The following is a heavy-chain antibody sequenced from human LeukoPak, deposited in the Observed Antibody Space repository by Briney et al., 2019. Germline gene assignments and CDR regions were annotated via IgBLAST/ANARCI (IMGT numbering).Heavy chain of an antibody. Sequence: PGGSLRLSCAASGFTVSSNYMSWVRQAPGKGLEWVSVIYSGGSTYYADSVKGRFTISRDNSKNTLYLQMNSLRAEDTAVYYCARDESLGYYGPGGMDVWGQGTTVTVSS. J-gene: IGHJ6*02. V-gene: IGHV3-66*01. D-gene: IGHD3-10*01. CDR2: IYSGGST. CDR3: ARDESLGYYGPGGMDV. CDR1: GFTVSSNY.